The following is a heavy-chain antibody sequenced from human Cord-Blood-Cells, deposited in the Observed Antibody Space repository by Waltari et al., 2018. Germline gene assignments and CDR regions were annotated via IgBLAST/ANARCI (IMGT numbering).Heavy chain of an antibody. CDR1: GFTVSSNH. CDR2: IYSGGST. Sequence: EVQLVESGGGLVQPGGSLRLSCGASGFTVSSNHMSGVRQAPGKGLEGVSVIYSGGSTYYADSVKGRFTISRHNSKNTLYLQMNSLRAEDTAVYYCASLDAGLDYWGQGTLVTVSS. CDR3: ASLDAGLDY. V-gene: IGHV3-53*04. D-gene: IGHD3-9*01. J-gene: IGHJ4*02.